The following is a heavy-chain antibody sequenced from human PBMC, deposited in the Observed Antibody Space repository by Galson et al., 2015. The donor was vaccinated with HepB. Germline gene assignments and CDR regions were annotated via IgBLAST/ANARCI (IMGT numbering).Heavy chain of an antibody. CDR2: INPNSGGT. CDR1: GYTFTGYY. D-gene: IGHD1-26*01. CDR3: ARGGSGSYFSNWFDP. V-gene: IGHV1-2*04. Sequence: SCKASGYTFTGYYMHWVRQAPGQGLEWMGWINPNSGGTNYAQKFQGWVTMTRDTSISTAYMELSRLRSDDAAVYYCARGGSGSYFSNWFDPWGQGTLVTVSS. J-gene: IGHJ5*02.